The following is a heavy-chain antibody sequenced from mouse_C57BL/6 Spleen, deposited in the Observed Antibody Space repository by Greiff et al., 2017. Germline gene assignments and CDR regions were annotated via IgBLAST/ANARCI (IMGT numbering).Heavy chain of an antibody. CDR1: GFTFSSYG. CDR2: ISSGGSYT. CDR3: ARHSDYYGSSYHYFDY. D-gene: IGHD1-1*01. V-gene: IGHV5-6*01. Sequence: EVKLMESGGDLVKPGGSLKLSCAASGFTFSSYGMSWVRQTPDKRLEWVATISSGGSYTYYPDSVTGRFTISRDNAKNTLYLQMSSLKSEDTAMYYCARHSDYYGSSYHYFDYWGQGTTLTVSS. J-gene: IGHJ2*01.